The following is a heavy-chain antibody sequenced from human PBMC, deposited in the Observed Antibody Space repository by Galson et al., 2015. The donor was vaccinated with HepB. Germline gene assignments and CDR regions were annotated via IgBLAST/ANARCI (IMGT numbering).Heavy chain of an antibody. CDR3: ARDSTIVGASDY. D-gene: IGHD1-26*01. CDR1: GFTFSSYA. Sequence: SLRLSCAASGFTFSSYAMHWVRQAPGKGLEYVSAISSNGGSTYYANSVKGRFTISRDNSKNTLYLQMGSLRAEDMAVYYCARDSTIVGASDYWGQGTLVTVSS. CDR2: ISSNGGST. J-gene: IGHJ4*02. V-gene: IGHV3-64*01.